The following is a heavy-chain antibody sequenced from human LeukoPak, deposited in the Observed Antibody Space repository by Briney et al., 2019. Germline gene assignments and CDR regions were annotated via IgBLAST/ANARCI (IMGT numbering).Heavy chain of an antibody. V-gene: IGHV3-53*01. CDR1: GFIVSSNY. CDR2: IYSSGST. J-gene: IGHJ4*02. CDR3: ARGGGDYDSSGYFDY. Sequence: PGGSLRLSCAASGFIVSSNYMSWVRQAPGKGLEWVSVIYSSGSTYYADSVKGRFSISRDNSKNTLYLQMNSLRAEDTAVYYCARGGGDYDSSGYFDYWGQGTLVTVSS. D-gene: IGHD3-22*01.